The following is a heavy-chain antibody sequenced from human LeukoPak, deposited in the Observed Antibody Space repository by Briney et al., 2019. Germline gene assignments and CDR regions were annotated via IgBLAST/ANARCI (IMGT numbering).Heavy chain of an antibody. CDR1: GFTFSSYG. D-gene: IGHD3-10*01. CDR3: AKDPGSRVLTH. V-gene: IGHV3-23*01. Sequence: GRSLRLSCAASGFTFSSYGMHWVRQAPGKGLEWVSAISGSGGSTYYADSVKGRFTISRDNSKNTLYLQMNSLRAEDTAVYYCAKDPGSRVLTHWGQGTLVTVSS. CDR2: ISGSGGST. J-gene: IGHJ4*02.